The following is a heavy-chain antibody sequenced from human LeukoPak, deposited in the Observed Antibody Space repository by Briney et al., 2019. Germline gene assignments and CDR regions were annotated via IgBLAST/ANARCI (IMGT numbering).Heavy chain of an antibody. CDR2: IYHSGST. V-gene: IGHV4-39*07. CDR1: DSSIRSINYY. D-gene: IGHD3-3*01. CDR3: ARAGKDDFWSGYSFYFDY. Sequence: SETLSLTCTVSDSSIRSINYYWGWIRQPPGKGLEWIGSIYHSGSTYYNPSLKSRVTISVDTSKNQFSLKLSSVTAADTAVYYCARAGKDDFWSGYSFYFDYWGQGTLVTVSS. J-gene: IGHJ4*02.